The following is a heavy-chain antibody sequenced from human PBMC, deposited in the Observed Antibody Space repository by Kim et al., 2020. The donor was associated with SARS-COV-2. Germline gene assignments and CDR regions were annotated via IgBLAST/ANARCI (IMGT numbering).Heavy chain of an antibody. J-gene: IGHJ4*02. CDR2: IYYSGST. V-gene: IGHV4-59*13. Sequence: SETLSLTCTVSGGSISSYYWSWIRQPPGKGLEWIGYIYYSGSTNYNPSLKSRVTISVDTSKNQFSLKLSSVTAADTAVYYCARVMLGGSYLDYWGQGTLVTVSS. CDR3: ARVMLGGSYLDY. CDR1: GGSISSYY. D-gene: IGHD1-26*01.